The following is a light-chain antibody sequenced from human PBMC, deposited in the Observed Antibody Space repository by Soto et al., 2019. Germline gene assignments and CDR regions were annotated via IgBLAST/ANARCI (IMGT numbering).Light chain of an antibody. J-gene: IGKJ1*01. Sequence: EIVLTQSPGTLSLSPGERATLSCRAGQSVSSTYLAWYQQKPGQAPRLLIYGASSRATGIPDSFSGSGSGTDFTLTISRLEPEDFAVYYCQQYSSSPWTFGQGTKVEIK. V-gene: IGKV3-20*01. CDR2: GAS. CDR1: QSVSSTY. CDR3: QQYSSSPWT.